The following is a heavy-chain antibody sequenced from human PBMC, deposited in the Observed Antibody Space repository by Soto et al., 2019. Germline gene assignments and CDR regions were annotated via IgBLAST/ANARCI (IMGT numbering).Heavy chain of an antibody. CDR1: GGTFSSYA. J-gene: IGHJ5*02. CDR2: IIPIFGTA. Sequence: ASVKVSCKASGGTFSSYAISWVRQAPGQGLEWMGGIIPIFGTANYAQKFQGRVTITADESTSTAYMELSSLRSEDTAVYYCARLPYCSGGSCYVVNWFDPWGQGTLVTVSS. D-gene: IGHD2-15*01. V-gene: IGHV1-69*13. CDR3: ARLPYCSGGSCYVVNWFDP.